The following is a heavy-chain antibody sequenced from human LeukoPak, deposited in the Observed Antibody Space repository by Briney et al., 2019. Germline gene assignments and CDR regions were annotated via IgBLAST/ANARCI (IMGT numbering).Heavy chain of an antibody. V-gene: IGHV3-53*01. Sequence: PGGSLRLSCAASGFTVSSNYMSWVRQAPGKGLEWVSVIYRGGSTYYADSVKRRFTISRDNSKNTLYLQMNSLRAEDTAVYYCARDRDWYSFDSWGQGTLVTVSS. CDR3: ARDRDWYSFDS. CDR2: IYRGGST. D-gene: IGHD6-19*01. J-gene: IGHJ4*02. CDR1: GFTVSSNY.